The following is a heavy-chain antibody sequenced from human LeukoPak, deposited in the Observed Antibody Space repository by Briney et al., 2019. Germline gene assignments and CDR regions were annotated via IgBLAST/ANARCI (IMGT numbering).Heavy chain of an antibody. CDR1: GFIVSNNY. V-gene: IGHV3-66*01. D-gene: IGHD5-18*01. CDR3: ARSLRGYSYVLDY. CDR2: IYSDGST. J-gene: IGHJ4*02. Sequence: GGSLRLSCAASGFIVSNNYMSWVRQVPGKGLEWVSVIYSDGSTYYVDSVMGRFTISRDNSKNTLYLQMNGLRAEDTAVYYCARSLRGYSYVLDYWGQGTLVTVPS.